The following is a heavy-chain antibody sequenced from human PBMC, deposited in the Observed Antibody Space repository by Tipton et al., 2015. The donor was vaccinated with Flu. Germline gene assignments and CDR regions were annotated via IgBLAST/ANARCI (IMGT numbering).Heavy chain of an antibody. D-gene: IGHD1-1*01. CDR3: ARDKGGGTYTFDV. V-gene: IGHV1-46*01. CDR2: IYPAGGGI. Sequence: VQLVQSGAEVKKPGASVKVSCKASGYTFTSYNMHWARQAPGQGLEWMGIIYPAGGGISYAQKFQGRVIMTRDRSTGTVHMELSSLKSDDTAMYYCARDKGGGTYTFDVWGQGTMVTVSS. CDR1: GYTFTSYN. J-gene: IGHJ3*01.